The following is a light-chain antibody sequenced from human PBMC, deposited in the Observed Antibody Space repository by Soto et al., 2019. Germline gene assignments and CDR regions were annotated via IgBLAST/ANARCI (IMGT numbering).Light chain of an antibody. J-gene: IGKJ1*01. Sequence: DIQMTQSPSSLSASVGDRVTITCRASQNIWNYLNWYQQKPGKAPKFLIYSASDLQSGVPSRFNGSGSGTDFTLTISSLQPEDFATYYCQQSYNTPRTFGQGTKVEIK. V-gene: IGKV1-39*01. CDR2: SAS. CDR3: QQSYNTPRT. CDR1: QNIWNY.